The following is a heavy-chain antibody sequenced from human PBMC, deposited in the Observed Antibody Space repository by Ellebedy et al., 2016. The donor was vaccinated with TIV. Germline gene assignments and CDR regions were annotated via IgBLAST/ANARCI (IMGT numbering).Heavy chain of an antibody. D-gene: IGHD1-1*01. CDR1: GFTFSDYG. CDR3: AKILNGTDY. Sequence: PGGSLRLSCAASGFTFSDYGMIWVRQAPGKGLEWVSAIGGGGDTTYYAVSVKGRFTISRENSKNTMYLQMNGLRAEDTAIYYCAKILNGTDYWGQGTLVTVSS. CDR2: IGGGGDTT. J-gene: IGHJ4*02. V-gene: IGHV3-23*01.